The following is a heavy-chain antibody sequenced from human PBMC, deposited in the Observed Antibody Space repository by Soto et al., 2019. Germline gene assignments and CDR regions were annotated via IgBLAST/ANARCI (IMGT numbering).Heavy chain of an antibody. V-gene: IGHV4-39*01. CDR1: GGSISSSSYY. D-gene: IGHD3-9*01. Sequence: ASETLSLTCTVSGGSISSSSYYWGWIRQPPGKGLEWIGSIYYSGSTYYNPSLKSRVTISVDTSKNQFSLKLSSVTAADTAVYYCARIDILTGYYGDYWGQGTLVTVSS. CDR3: ARIDILTGYYGDY. CDR2: IYYSGST. J-gene: IGHJ4*02.